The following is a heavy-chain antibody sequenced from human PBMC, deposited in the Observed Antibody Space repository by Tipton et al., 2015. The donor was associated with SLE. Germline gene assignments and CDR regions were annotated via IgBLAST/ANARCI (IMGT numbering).Heavy chain of an antibody. Sequence: TLSLTCTVSGGSISSYYWSWIRQPPGKGLEWIGYIYHSGSTNYNPSLKSRVTISVDTSKNQFSLKLSSVTAADTAVYYCAREGSSCLFQHWGQGTLVTVSS. D-gene: IGHD6-13*01. J-gene: IGHJ1*01. CDR2: IYHSGST. CDR3: AREGSSCLFQH. V-gene: IGHV4-59*12. CDR1: GGSISSYY.